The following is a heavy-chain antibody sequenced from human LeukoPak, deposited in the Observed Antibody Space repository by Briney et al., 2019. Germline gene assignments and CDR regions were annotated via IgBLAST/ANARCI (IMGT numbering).Heavy chain of an antibody. D-gene: IGHD6-19*01. V-gene: IGHV1-2*02. Sequence: ASVKVSCKASGYTFTGYYMHWVRQAPEQGLEWMGWINPNSGGTNYAQKFQGRVTMTRDTSISTAYMELSRLRSDDTAVYYCARGRNIAVAGTRWFDPWGQGTLVTVSS. CDR3: ARGRNIAVAGTRWFDP. J-gene: IGHJ5*02. CDR2: INPNSGGT. CDR1: GYTFTGYY.